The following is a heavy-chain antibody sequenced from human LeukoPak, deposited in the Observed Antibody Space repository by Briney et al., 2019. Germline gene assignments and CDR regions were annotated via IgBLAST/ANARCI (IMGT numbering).Heavy chain of an antibody. CDR1: GGSFSGYY. CDR2: INHSGST. CDR3: AREDAIVGAIFYYYYYMDV. D-gene: IGHD1-26*01. J-gene: IGHJ6*03. Sequence: SETLSLTCAVYGGSFSGYYWSWIRQPPGKGLEWIGEINHSGSTNYNPSLKSRVTISVDTSKNQFSLKLSSVTAADTAVYYCAREDAIVGAIFYYYYYMDVWGKGTTVTVSS. V-gene: IGHV4-34*01.